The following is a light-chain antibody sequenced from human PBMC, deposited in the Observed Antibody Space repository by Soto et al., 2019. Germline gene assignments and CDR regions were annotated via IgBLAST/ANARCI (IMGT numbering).Light chain of an antibody. CDR1: RSSIGTNT. V-gene: IGLV1-44*01. Sequence: QAVVTQPPSASGTPGQRVTISCSGSRSSIGTNTVTWYQQLPGTAPKLLIYSDNKRPSGVPDRFSGSKSGTSASLAISALQSDDEAAYYCAAWNVRFVVFGGGTQLTVL. CDR2: SDN. CDR3: AAWNVRFVV. J-gene: IGLJ2*01.